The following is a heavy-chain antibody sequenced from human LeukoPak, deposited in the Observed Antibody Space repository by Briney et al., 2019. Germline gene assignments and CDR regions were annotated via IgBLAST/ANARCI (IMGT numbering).Heavy chain of an antibody. Sequence: TGGSLRLSCAASGFAVNDNYMGWVRQAPGKGLDWVSLIYSGGDTYYADAVKGRFTISRDNSKNTDYLQMNSLRPDDTATYYCAKDVLLDTIFGVVLEYWGQGSLVTVSS. D-gene: IGHD3-3*01. J-gene: IGHJ4*02. V-gene: IGHV3-53*01. CDR3: AKDVLLDTIFGVVLEY. CDR2: IYSGGDT. CDR1: GFAVNDNY.